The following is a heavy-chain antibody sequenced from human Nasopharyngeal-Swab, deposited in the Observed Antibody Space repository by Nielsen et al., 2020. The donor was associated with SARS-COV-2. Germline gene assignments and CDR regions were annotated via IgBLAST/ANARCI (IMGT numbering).Heavy chain of an antibody. V-gene: IGHV3-21*01. CDR3: ARGRFSSAWADY. D-gene: IGHD6-19*01. J-gene: IGHJ4*02. CDR2: ISSTGSCI. CDR1: GFTFSSYT. Sequence: GESLKISCAGSGFTFSSYTMNWVRQAPGKGLEWVSSISSTGSCIYYADSVKGRFTISRDNAKNSLYLQMNSLRAEDTAVYYCARGRFSSAWADYWGQGTLVIVSS.